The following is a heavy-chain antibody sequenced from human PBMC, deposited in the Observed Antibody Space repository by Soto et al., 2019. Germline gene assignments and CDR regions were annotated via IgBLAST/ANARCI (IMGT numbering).Heavy chain of an antibody. J-gene: IGHJ4*02. CDR2: ISRDSRSI. V-gene: IGHV3-9*01. CDR1: ECVYVCYG. D-gene: IGHD4-17*01. Sequence: GGCLRLCFEDGECVYVCYGSNFIQKAPGKGLEWIAGISRDSRSIYYGASMKGRFTISRDNAKNSLYLQLNSLRDNDTAFYYCVKDALTTVAYYFDYWGQGDLVTVSS. CDR3: VKDALTTVAYYFDY.